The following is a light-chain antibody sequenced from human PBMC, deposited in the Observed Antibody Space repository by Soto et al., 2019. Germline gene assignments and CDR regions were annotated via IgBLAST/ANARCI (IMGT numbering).Light chain of an antibody. V-gene: IGLV2-14*02. CDR1: SSNVGTYNL. CDR2: EGL. Sequence: QSVLTQPASVSGSPGQSITISCTGTSSNVGTYNLLSWYQQHPGKAPKLIIYEGLKRPSGISSRFSGSKSGNTASLTISGLQTEDEADYYCCSYTSSSPYVFGTGTKLTVL. J-gene: IGLJ1*01. CDR3: CSYTSSSPYV.